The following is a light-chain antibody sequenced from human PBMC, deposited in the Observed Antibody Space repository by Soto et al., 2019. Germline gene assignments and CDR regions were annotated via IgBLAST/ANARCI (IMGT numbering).Light chain of an antibody. Sequence: DIQMTQSPSSLSSSIGDRVTITCRASQNIRNYLNWYQQKPGQAPNLLIYASSSLRGGVPSRFRGSGSGTEFTLTISSLQPEDFATSYCQQGHTRPYTFGQGTNLGI. CDR3: QQGHTRPYT. CDR1: QNIRNY. CDR2: ASS. V-gene: IGKV1-39*01. J-gene: IGKJ2*01.